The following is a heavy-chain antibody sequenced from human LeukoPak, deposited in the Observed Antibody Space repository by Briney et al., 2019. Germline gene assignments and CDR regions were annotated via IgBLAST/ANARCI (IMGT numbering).Heavy chain of an antibody. CDR2: INTDGGST. V-gene: IGHV3-74*01. D-gene: IGHD1-26*01. CDR3: AREEVGATLGYFDY. CDR1: GFTFSSYW. J-gene: IGHJ4*02. Sequence: GGSLRLSCAASGFTFSSYWMHWVRQAPGKGLVWVSRINTDGGSTSYADSVKGRFTISRDNAKNTMYLQMNSLRAEDTAVYYCAREEVGATLGYFDYWGQGTLVTVSS.